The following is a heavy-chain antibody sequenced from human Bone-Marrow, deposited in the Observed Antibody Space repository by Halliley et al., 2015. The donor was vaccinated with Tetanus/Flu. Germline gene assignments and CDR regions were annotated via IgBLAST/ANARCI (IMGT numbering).Heavy chain of an antibody. Sequence: IFHTGTTSYKSSLKSRVTISVDKSKNEFYLRLTSVTAADTALYFCARVSGYYHGSGTQRFDPWGQGILVTVSS. CDR3: ARVSGYYHGSGTQRFDP. D-gene: IGHD3-10*01. V-gene: IGHV4-4*01. CDR2: IFHTGTT. J-gene: IGHJ5*02.